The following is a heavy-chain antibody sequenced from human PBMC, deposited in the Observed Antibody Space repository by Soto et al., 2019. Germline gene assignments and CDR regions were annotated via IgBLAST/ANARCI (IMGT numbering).Heavy chain of an antibody. CDR2: IMPVFPTP. CDR1: GGTFRTSA. D-gene: IGHD3-3*02. CDR3: ARDKDRQQLGGNYYYVMDV. J-gene: IGHJ6*01. V-gene: IGHV1-69*12. Sequence: QVQLVQSGAEVKKPGSSVKVSCKTSGGTFRTSAISWVRQAPGQGLEWMGGIMPVFPTPDYAQKFQGIVTITADESTSTAYMELSSLRSEDTSVYYCARDKDRQQLGGNYYYVMDVWGQGTTVTVSS.